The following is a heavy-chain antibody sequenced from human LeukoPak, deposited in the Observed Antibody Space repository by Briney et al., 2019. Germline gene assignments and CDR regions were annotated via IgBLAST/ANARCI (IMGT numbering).Heavy chain of an antibody. Sequence: PGGSLRLSCAASGFTFSSYSMNWVRQAPGKGLEWVSYISSSSSTIYYADSVKGRFTISRDNAKNSLYLQMNSLRDEDTAVYYRAREGILWFGEAPPYYFDYWGQGTLVTVSS. CDR2: ISSSSSTI. J-gene: IGHJ4*02. D-gene: IGHD3-10*01. CDR1: GFTFSSYS. CDR3: AREGILWFGEAPPYYFDY. V-gene: IGHV3-48*02.